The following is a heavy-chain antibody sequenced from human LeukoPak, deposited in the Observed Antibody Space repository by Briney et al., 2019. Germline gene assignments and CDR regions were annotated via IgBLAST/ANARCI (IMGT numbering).Heavy chain of an antibody. CDR1: GFTFSDHY. CDR2: IGPGSGHT. J-gene: IGHJ6*02. D-gene: IGHD2-2*01. V-gene: IGHV3-11*06. CDR3: ARGYCSSTSCYAPYYYGMDV. Sequence: GGSLRLSCAASGFTFSDHYMSWVRQAPGTGLEWLSYIGPGSGHTNYADSVKGRFTISRDNSKNTLYLQMNSLRAEDTAVYYCARGYCSSTSCYAPYYYGMDVWGQGTTVTVSS.